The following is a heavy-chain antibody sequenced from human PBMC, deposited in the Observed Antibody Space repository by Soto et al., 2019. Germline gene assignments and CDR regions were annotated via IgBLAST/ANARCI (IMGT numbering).Heavy chain of an antibody. J-gene: IGHJ4*02. CDR3: ARATGTLRSRNCDY. CDR1: GGSISTVGPY. D-gene: IGHD1-1*01. V-gene: IGHV4-31*02. Sequence: SSETLSLPYSVSGGSISTVGPYWTWIRQPPGKGLEWIGSIYHTGSTYYSKSLRSRLTMSVDTSKSQFSLRLSSVTAADTAVYYCARATGTLRSRNCDYWGQGSLVTVSS. CDR2: IYHTGST.